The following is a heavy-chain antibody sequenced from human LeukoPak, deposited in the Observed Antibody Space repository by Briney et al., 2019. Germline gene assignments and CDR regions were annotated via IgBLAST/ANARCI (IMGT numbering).Heavy chain of an antibody. J-gene: IGHJ1*01. D-gene: IGHD3-3*01. CDR1: GFTFSDHY. Sequence: GGSLRLSCAASGFTFSDHYMDWVRQAPGKGLEWVANIKQDGSEKYYVDSVKGRFTISRDNAKNSLYLQMNSLRAEDTAVYYCAGSGSRHAEYFQHWGQGTLVTVSS. V-gene: IGHV3-7*03. CDR2: IKQDGSEK. CDR3: AGSGSRHAEYFQH.